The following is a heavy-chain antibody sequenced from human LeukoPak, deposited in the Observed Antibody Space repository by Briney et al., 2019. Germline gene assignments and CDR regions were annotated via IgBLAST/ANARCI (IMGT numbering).Heavy chain of an antibody. D-gene: IGHD2-8*01. J-gene: IGHJ4*02. V-gene: IGHV4-4*07. CDR3: ARDYGGWRFDY. CDR1: GASISSYY. Sequence: SETLSLTCTVSGASISSYYWSWIRQPAGMGLEWIGRIYTSGSTNYNPSLKSRVTLSVDTSKNQFSLKLRSVTAADTAVYYCARDYGGWRFDYWGQGTLVTVSS. CDR2: IYTSGST.